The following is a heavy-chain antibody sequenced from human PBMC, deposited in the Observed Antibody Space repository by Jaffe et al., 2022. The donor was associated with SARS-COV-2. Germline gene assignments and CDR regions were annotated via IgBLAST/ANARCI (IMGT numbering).Heavy chain of an antibody. CDR2: IWYDGSNE. CDR3: ARDLQMGQGY. Sequence: QVHLVESGGGVVQPGRSLRLSCAASGFTFSNFDMHWVRQAPGKGLEWVSFIWYDGSNEYYADSVKGRFTISRDNSKNTLYLQMNSLRAEDTAVYYCARDLQMGQGYWGQGTLVTVSS. CDR1: GFTFSNFD. V-gene: IGHV3-33*01. J-gene: IGHJ4*02.